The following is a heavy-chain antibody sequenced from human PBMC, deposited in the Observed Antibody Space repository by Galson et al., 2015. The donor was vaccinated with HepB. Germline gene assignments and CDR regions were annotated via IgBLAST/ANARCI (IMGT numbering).Heavy chain of an antibody. CDR2: IYPGDSDT. CDR3: ARQGPYDSSGYYSESYYYYGMDV. V-gene: IGHV5-51*01. Sequence: QSGAEVKKPGESLKISCKGSGYSFTSYWIGWVRQMPGKGLEWMGIIYPGDSDTRYSPSFQGQVTISADKSISTAYLQWSSLKASDTAMYYCARQGPYDSSGYYSESYYYYGMDVWGQGTTVTVSS. J-gene: IGHJ6*02. D-gene: IGHD3-22*01. CDR1: GYSFTSYW.